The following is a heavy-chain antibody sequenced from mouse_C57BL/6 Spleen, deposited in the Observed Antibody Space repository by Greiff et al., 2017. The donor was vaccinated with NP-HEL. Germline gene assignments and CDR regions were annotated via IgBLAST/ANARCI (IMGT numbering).Heavy chain of an antibody. V-gene: IGHV5-16*01. CDR2: INYDGSST. Sequence: EVMLVESEGGLVQPGSSMKLSCTASGFTFSDYYMAWVRQVPEKGLEWVANINYDGSSTYYLDSLKSRFIISRDNAKNILYLQMSSLKSEDTATYYCARTITTVAYYFDYWGQGTTLTVSS. J-gene: IGHJ2*01. CDR3: ARTITTVAYYFDY. CDR1: GFTFSDYY. D-gene: IGHD1-1*01.